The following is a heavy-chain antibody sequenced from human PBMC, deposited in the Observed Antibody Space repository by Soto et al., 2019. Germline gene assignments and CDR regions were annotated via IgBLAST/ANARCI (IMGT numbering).Heavy chain of an antibody. Sequence: EVQLVESGGGLVQPGRSLRLSCTASGFTFGDYAMSWVRQAPGKGLEWVGFIRSKAYGGTTEYAASVKGRFTISRDDSKSIAYLQMNSLKTEDTAVYYCTRAPIYYYDSSGQGAFDIWGQGTMVTVSS. CDR3: TRAPIYYYDSSGQGAFDI. D-gene: IGHD3-22*01. J-gene: IGHJ3*02. CDR1: GFTFGDYA. CDR2: IRSKAYGGTT. V-gene: IGHV3-49*04.